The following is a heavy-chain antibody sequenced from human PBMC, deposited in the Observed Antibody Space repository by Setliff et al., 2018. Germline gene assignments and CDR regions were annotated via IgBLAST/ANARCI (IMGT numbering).Heavy chain of an antibody. Sequence: ASVKVSCKASGYTFTGYYMHWVRQAPGQGLEWMGGIIPIFGTAKYAQKFQGRVTITADQSTRTAYMELSSLRSEDTAVYYCAIPSSGNFYFDYWGQGTLVTVSS. D-gene: IGHD1-26*01. CDR1: GYTFTGYY. CDR3: AIPSSGNFYFDY. J-gene: IGHJ4*02. V-gene: IGHV1-69*13. CDR2: IIPIFGTA.